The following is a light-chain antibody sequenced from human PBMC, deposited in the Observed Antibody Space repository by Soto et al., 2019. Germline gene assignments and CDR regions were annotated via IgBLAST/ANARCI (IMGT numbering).Light chain of an antibody. CDR2: DAS. CDR3: KKNDNLPWT. CDR1: QDISNY. V-gene: IGKV1-33*01. J-gene: IGKJ1*01. Sequence: DIQMTQSPSSLSASVGDRVTITCQASQDISNYLNWYQQKPGKAPKLLIYDASNLETGVPSRFSGSGSVTDFTCTLSSQQPEDIATEDCKKNDNLPWTFGPGTEVEIK.